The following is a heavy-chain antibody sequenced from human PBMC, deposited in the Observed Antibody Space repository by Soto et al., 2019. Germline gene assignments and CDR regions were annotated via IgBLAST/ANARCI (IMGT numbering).Heavy chain of an antibody. CDR1: GFTFINYA. Sequence: EVQLLESGGDSVQPGGSVRLSCADSGFTFINYAMNWVRQAPGKGLEWVSTISGGGDATFFADSVRGRFTFSRDNSKNTVALQMNSLGVDDTAVYYCARKVVGSTSRPDYWYFDLWGRGSRVSVSS. CDR2: ISGGGDAT. CDR3: ARKVVGSTSRPDYWYFDL. J-gene: IGHJ2*01. D-gene: IGHD2-21*01. V-gene: IGHV3-23*01.